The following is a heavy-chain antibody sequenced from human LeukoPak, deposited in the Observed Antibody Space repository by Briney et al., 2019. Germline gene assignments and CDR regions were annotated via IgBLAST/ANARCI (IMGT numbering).Heavy chain of an antibody. V-gene: IGHV4-59*01. CDR3: ARTYSSGWYRGDWFDP. D-gene: IGHD6-19*01. Sequence: PSETLSLTCTVSGGSISSYYWSWIRQPPGKGLEWIGYIYYSGSTNYNPSLKSRVTISVDTSKNQFSLKLSSVTAADTAVYYCARTYSSGWYRGDWFDPWGQGTLVTVSS. J-gene: IGHJ5*02. CDR2: IYYSGST. CDR1: GGSISSYY.